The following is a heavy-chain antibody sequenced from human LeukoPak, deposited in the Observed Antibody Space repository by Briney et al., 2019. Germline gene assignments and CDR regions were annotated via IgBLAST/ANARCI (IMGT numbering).Heavy chain of an antibody. D-gene: IGHD2-15*01. V-gene: IGHV4-31*03. CDR3: ARLNCSGGSCYSVDY. Sequence: PSQTLSLTCTVSGSSISSGAYYWSWIRQHPGKGLEWIGYIYYSGSTYYNPSLKSRLTISIDTYKNQFSLKLSSVTAADTAVYYCARLNCSGGSCYSVDYWGQGTLVTVSS. J-gene: IGHJ4*02. CDR1: GSSISSGAYY. CDR2: IYYSGST.